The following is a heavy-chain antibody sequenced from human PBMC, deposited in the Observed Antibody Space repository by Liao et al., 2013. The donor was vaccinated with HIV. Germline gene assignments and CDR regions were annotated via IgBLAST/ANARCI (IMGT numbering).Heavy chain of an antibody. J-gene: IGHJ2*01. CDR2: IYYSGST. V-gene: IGHV4-30-4*08. D-gene: IGHD5-12*01. Sequence: QVQLQESGPGLVKPSQTLSLTCTVSGGSISSGSYYWSWIRQPAGKGLEWIGYIYYSGSTYYNPSLKSRLTISVDTSKNQFSLKLNSVTAADTAVYYCARDEEDIVATLRNWYFDLWGRGTLVTVSS. CDR3: ARDEEDIVATLRNWYFDL. CDR1: GGSISSGSYY.